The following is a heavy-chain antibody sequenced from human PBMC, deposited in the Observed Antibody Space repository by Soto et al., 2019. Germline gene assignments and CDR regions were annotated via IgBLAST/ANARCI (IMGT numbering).Heavy chain of an antibody. J-gene: IGHJ4*02. CDR3: ASETVARIFDY. CDR1: GFTFSSYA. Sequence: QVQLVESGGGVVQPGRSLRLSCAASGFTFSSYAMHWVRQAPGKGLEWVAVLSYDGSNKYYADSVKGRFTISRDNSKNTLYLQMNSLRAEDTAVYSCASETVARIFDYWCQGTLVTVSS. V-gene: IGHV3-30-3*01. D-gene: IGHD5-12*01. CDR2: LSYDGSNK.